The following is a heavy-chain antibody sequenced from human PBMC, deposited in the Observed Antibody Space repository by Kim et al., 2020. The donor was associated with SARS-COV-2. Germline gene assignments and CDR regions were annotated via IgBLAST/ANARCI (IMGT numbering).Heavy chain of an antibody. J-gene: IGHJ3*02. CDR3: AGTMIVVAQSFFDI. CDR2: IYSGGST. CDR1: GFTVSSNY. D-gene: IGHD3-22*01. Sequence: GGSLRLSCAASGFTVSSNYMSWVRQAPGKGLEWVSVIYSGGSTYYADSVKGRFTISRDNSKNTLYLQMNSLRAEDTAVYYCAGTMIVVAQSFFDIWGQGTMVTVSS. V-gene: IGHV3-53*01.